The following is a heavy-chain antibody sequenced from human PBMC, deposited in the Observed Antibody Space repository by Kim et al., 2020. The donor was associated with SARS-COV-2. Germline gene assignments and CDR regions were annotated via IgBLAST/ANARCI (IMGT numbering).Heavy chain of an antibody. Sequence: GGSLRLSCVASGFTFSRHGMHWPRQVPGKGLEWVAVMSYDGGSISYADSVKGRFTISRDNAKNTLYLQMNTLRAEDTAVYYCAIVSVPSGHSGYFDSWGQGTLVTVSS. D-gene: IGHD6-25*01. CDR3: AIVSVPSGHSGYFDS. V-gene: IGHV3-30*03. CDR2: MSYDGGSI. J-gene: IGHJ4*02. CDR1: GFTFSRHG.